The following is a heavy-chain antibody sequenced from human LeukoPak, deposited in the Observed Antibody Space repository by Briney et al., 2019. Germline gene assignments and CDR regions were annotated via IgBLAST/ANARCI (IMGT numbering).Heavy chain of an antibody. V-gene: IGHV3-30-3*01. CDR2: ISYDGSNK. CDR3: ARDTSSGWYAYFDY. Sequence: PGGSLRLSCAASGITFSSYAMHWVRQAPGKGLERLAVISYDGSNKNYADSVKGRFTISRDNSKNTLYLQMNSLRAEDTAVYYCARDTSSGWYAYFDYWGQGTLVTVSS. J-gene: IGHJ4*02. CDR1: GITFSSYA. D-gene: IGHD6-19*01.